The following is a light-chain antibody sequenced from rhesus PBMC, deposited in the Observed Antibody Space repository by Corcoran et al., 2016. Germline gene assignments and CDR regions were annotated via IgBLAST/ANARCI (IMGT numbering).Light chain of an antibody. J-gene: IGKJ4*01. V-gene: IGKV1-18*01. Sequence: DIQMTQSPSSLSASVGDKVTITCRASQGISSWLAWYKQKPGKAPNLLISAASSLQSGGPSRFSGTGAGKDYTLTISSLQPEDFATYYCQQGYNSPLTFGGGTKVEIK. CDR1: QGISSW. CDR3: QQGYNSPLT. CDR2: AAS.